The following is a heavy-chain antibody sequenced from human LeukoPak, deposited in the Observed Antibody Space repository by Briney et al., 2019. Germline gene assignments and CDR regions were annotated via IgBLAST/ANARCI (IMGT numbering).Heavy chain of an antibody. J-gene: IGHJ4*02. Sequence: PGGSLRLSCAASGFTFSSYSMNWVRQAPGKGLEWVSYISSSSSTIYYADSVKGRFTISRDNAKNSLYLQMNSLRAEDTAVYYCARERRIVGATTVFDYWGQGTLVTVSS. CDR2: ISSSSSTI. D-gene: IGHD1-26*01. CDR3: ARERRIVGATTVFDY. CDR1: GFTFSSYS. V-gene: IGHV3-48*04.